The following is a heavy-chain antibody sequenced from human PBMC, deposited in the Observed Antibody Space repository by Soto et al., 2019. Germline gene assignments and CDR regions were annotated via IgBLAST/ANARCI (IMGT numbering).Heavy chain of an antibody. J-gene: IGHJ5*02. Sequence: QVQLVESGGGVVQPGRSLRLSCAASGFTFSTSGMHWVRQAPGKGLEWVAIISYDGTNKYYADSVKGRFTLSRDNSKNTVFLHMNSLRPEDTAMYDCAKDRRVDTRHEGVSTVPWLAPWGQGTLVTVSS. CDR2: ISYDGTNK. V-gene: IGHV3-30*18. D-gene: IGHD5-18*01. CDR1: GFTFSTSG. CDR3: AKDRRVDTRHEGVSTVPWLAP.